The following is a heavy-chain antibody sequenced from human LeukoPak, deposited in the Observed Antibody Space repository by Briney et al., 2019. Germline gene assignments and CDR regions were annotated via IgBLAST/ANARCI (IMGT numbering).Heavy chain of an antibody. V-gene: IGHV4-39*01. CDR1: GGSIRSRNYY. J-gene: IGHJ3*02. CDR2: FYDSGST. CDR3: ARHTRPGCSGYENAFDI. D-gene: IGHD5-12*01. Sequence: SETLSLTCTVSGGSIRSRNYYWVWLRQPPGKGLEWIGNFYDSGSTYYNPSLKSRVTISGDTSKNQFSLKLTSVTAADTAVYYCARHTRPGCSGYENAFDIWGQGTMVTVSS.